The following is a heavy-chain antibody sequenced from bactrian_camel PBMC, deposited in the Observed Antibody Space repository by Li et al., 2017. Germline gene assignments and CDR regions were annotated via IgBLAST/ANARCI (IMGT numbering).Heavy chain of an antibody. V-gene: IGHV3S55*01. J-gene: IGHJ7*01. Sequence: VQLVESGGGSVQAGGSLRLSCAGSGHTYNNFCMAWFRQVPGKEREGVAVLDSVGRINYADSVKGRFTISKDNARNTLYLQMNSLKPEDTAMYYCAAHWTPRGAGYCHYASGATVTEYGMDSWGEGTQVTVS. CDR1: GHTYNNFC. CDR2: LDSVGRI. D-gene: IGHD1*01.